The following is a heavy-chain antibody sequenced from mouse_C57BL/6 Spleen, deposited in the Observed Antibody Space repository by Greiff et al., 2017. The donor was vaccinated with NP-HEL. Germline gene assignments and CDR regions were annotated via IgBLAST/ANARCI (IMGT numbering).Heavy chain of an antibody. CDR3: ARLDKGDYYAMDY. Sequence: VQLQQPGAELVMPGASVKLSCTASGYTFTSYWMHWVKQRPGQGLEWIGEIDPSDSYTNYNQKFQGKSTLTVDKSSSTAYMQLSSLTSDDAAVYYCARLDKGDYYAMDYWGQGTSVTVSS. V-gene: IGHV1-69*01. D-gene: IGHD1-3*01. J-gene: IGHJ4*01. CDR1: GYTFTSYW. CDR2: IDPSDSYT.